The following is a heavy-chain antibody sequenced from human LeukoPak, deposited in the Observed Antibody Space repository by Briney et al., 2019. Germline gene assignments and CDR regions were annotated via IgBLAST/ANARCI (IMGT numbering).Heavy chain of an antibody. CDR2: IYHSGST. J-gene: IGHJ6*03. D-gene: IGHD1-26*01. Sequence: SETLSLTCTVSGYSISSGYYWGWIRQPPGKGLEWTGTIYHSGSTYYNPSLKSRITISLNTSKNQFSLRLSSITAADTAVYYCARVSESGTYYYYMDVWGKGTTVTVSS. CDR3: ARVSESGTYYYYMDV. V-gene: IGHV4-38-2*02. CDR1: GYSISSGYY.